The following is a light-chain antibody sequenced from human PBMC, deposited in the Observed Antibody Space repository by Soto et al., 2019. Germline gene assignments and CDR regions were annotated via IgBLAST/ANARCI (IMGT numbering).Light chain of an antibody. Sequence: IQVTQSPSPLSASIGDRVTITCRASQSIDNWLAWYQQKPGKAPQLLIYDASRVKTGVPSRFTASGSGTEFTLTINTLQADDSATYFCQQYNSYPWTFGQGTKVDIK. CDR3: QQYNSYPWT. V-gene: IGKV1-5*01. CDR2: DAS. CDR1: QSIDNW. J-gene: IGKJ1*01.